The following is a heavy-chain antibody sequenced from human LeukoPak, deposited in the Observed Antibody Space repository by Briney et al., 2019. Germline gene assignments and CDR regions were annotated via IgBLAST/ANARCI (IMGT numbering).Heavy chain of an antibody. CDR1: GFTFSSYS. D-gene: IGHD3-22*01. V-gene: IGHV3-21*01. CDR2: ISSSSSYI. J-gene: IGHJ4*02. CDR3: ARGADYYDSSGYYYHLDY. Sequence: GSLRLSCAASGFTFSSYSMNWVRQAPGKGLEWVSSISSSSSYIYYADSAKGRFTISRDNAKNSLYLQMNSLRAEDTAVYYCARGADYYDSSGYYYHLDYWGQGTLVTVSS.